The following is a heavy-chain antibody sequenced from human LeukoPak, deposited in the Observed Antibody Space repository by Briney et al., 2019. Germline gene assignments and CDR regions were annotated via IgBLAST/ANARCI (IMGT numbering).Heavy chain of an antibody. D-gene: IGHD3-10*01. J-gene: IGHJ4*02. CDR2: ISGSGGST. CDR3: AWMSSYGSGSLDLDY. Sequence: PGGSLRLSCAASGFTFSSYAMSWVRQAPGKGLEWVSAISGSGGSTYYADSAKGRFTISRDNSKNTLYLQMNSLRAEDTAVYYCAWMSSYGSGSLDLDYWGQGTLVTVSS. V-gene: IGHV3-23*01. CDR1: GFTFSSYA.